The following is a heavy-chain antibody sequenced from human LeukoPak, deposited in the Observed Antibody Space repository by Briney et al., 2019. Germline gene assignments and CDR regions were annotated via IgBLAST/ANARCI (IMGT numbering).Heavy chain of an antibody. CDR3: AKGEHYDFWSGYFILPY. V-gene: IGHV3-23*01. D-gene: IGHD3-3*01. J-gene: IGHJ4*02. CDR1: GFTFSSYA. Sequence: PGGSLRLSCAASGFTFSSYAMSWFRQAPGKGLEWVSAISGSGGSTYYADSVKGRFTISRDNSKNTLYLQMNSLRAEDTAVYYCAKGEHYDFWSGYFILPYWGQGTLVTVSS. CDR2: ISGSGGST.